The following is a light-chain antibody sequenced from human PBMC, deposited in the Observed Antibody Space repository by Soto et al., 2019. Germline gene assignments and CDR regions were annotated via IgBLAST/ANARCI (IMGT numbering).Light chain of an antibody. CDR2: DAS. CDR3: QQRSDWPIT. J-gene: IGKJ4*01. Sequence: EIVLTQSPATLSLSPGARATLSCRASQSVSTFLAWYQQTPGQAPRLLIYDASNRATGIPTRFSGSGSDTDFTLTISSLEPEDFGLYYCQQRSDWPITIGGGTRLEIK. V-gene: IGKV3-11*01. CDR1: QSVSTF.